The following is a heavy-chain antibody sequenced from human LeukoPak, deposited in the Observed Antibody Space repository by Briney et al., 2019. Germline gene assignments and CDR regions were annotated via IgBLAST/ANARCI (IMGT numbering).Heavy chain of an antibody. Sequence: GGSLRLSCAASVFTFSNNYMSWVRQAPGKGLEWVSVIYTGGSTSYADSVKGRFTISRDNSKNTLYLQMNSLRADDTAMYYCARALRGAVGFDYWGQGTLVTVSS. CDR1: VFTFSNNY. CDR2: IYTGGST. V-gene: IGHV3-53*01. D-gene: IGHD1-26*01. CDR3: ARALRGAVGFDY. J-gene: IGHJ4*02.